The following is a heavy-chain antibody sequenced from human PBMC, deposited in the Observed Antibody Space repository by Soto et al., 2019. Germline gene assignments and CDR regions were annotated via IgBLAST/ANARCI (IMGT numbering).Heavy chain of an antibody. V-gene: IGHV3-30*18. CDR3: AKDGPRDARSYYDFWSGYYTDYYYGMDV. D-gene: IGHD3-3*01. CDR2: ISYDGSNK. Sequence: GGSLRLSCAASGFTFSSYGMHWVRQAPGKGLEWVAVISYDGSNKYYADSVKGRFTISRDNSKNTLYLQMNSLRAEDTAVYYCAKDGPRDARSYYDFWSGYYTDYYYGMDVWGQGTTVTVSS. J-gene: IGHJ6*02. CDR1: GFTFSSYG.